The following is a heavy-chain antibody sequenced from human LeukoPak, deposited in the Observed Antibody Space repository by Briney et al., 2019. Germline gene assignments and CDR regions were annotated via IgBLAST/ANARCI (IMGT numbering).Heavy chain of an antibody. D-gene: IGHD3-22*01. CDR1: GGTFSSYA. V-gene: IGHV1-69*06. J-gene: IGHJ5*02. CDR3: ARKVPNDSSGYYYRGQFDP. Sequence: EASVKVSCKASGGTFSSYAISWVRQAPGQGLEWMGGIIPIFGTANYAQKFQGRVTITADKSTSTAYMELSSLRSEDTAVYYCARKVPNDSSGYYYRGQFDPWVQGTLVTVSS. CDR2: IIPIFGTA.